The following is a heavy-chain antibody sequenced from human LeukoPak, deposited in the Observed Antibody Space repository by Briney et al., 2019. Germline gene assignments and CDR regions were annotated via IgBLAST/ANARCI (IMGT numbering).Heavy chain of an antibody. Sequence: GGSLRLSCAASGFTFDDYGMSWVRQAPGKGLEWVSGINWNGGSTGYADSVKGRFTISRDNAKNSLYLQMNSLRAEDTALYYCARGVQRVAKILSWFDYWGQGTLVTVSS. D-gene: IGHD5-12*01. V-gene: IGHV3-20*04. J-gene: IGHJ4*02. CDR2: INWNGGST. CDR1: GFTFDDYG. CDR3: ARGVQRVAKILSWFDY.